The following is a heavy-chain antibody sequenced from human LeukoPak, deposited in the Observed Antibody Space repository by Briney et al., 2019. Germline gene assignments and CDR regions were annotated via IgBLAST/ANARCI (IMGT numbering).Heavy chain of an antibody. CDR3: ARAEGSSGYQNWFDP. CDR1: GGTFSSYA. Sequence: GSSVKVSCKASGGTFSSYAISWVRQAPGQGLEWMGRIIPILGIANYAQKFQGRATITADKSTSTAYMELSSLRSEDTAVYYCARAEGSSGYQNWFDPWGQGTLVTVSS. D-gene: IGHD3-22*01. V-gene: IGHV1-69*04. J-gene: IGHJ5*02. CDR2: IIPILGIA.